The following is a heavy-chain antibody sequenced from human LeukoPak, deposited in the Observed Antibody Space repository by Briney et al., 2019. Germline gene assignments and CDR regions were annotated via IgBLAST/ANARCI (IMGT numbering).Heavy chain of an antibody. CDR1: GFTVSSNY. Sequence: GGSLRLSCAASGFTVSSNYMSWVRQAPGKGLEWVSVIYSDGSTYYADSVKGRFTISRDNSKNTLYLQMNSLRAEDTAVYYCARDRSSSWRFDYWGQGTLVTVSS. J-gene: IGHJ4*02. V-gene: IGHV3-66*01. CDR3: ARDRSSSWRFDY. D-gene: IGHD6-13*01. CDR2: IYSDGST.